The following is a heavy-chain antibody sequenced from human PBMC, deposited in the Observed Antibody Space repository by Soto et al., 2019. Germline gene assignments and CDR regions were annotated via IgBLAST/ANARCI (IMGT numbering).Heavy chain of an antibody. CDR2: IWYDGSNK. V-gene: IGHV3-33*01. D-gene: IGHD2-2*01. CDR3: ARDQYCSSTSCYAPYWFDP. J-gene: IGHJ5*02. Sequence: GGSLRLSCAASGFTFSSYGMHWVRQAPGKGLEWVAVIWYDGSNKYYADSVKGRFTISRDNSKNTLYLQMNSLRAEDTAVYYCARDQYCSSTSCYAPYWFDPWGRGTLVTVSP. CDR1: GFTFSSYG.